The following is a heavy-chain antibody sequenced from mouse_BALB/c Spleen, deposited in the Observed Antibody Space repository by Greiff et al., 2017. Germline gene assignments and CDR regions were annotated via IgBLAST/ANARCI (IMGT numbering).Heavy chain of an antibody. J-gene: IGHJ4*01. V-gene: IGHV6-6*02. CDR1: GFTFSNHW. CDR3: TWSGYYAMDY. CDR2: IRLKSNNYAT. Sequence: EVKLVESGGGLVQPGGSMKLSCVASGFTFSNHWMNWVRQSPEKGLEWVAEIRLKSNNYATHYAESVKGRFTISRDDSKSSVYLQMNNLRAEDTGIYYCTWSGYYAMDYWGQGTSVTVSS. D-gene: IGHD3-2*02.